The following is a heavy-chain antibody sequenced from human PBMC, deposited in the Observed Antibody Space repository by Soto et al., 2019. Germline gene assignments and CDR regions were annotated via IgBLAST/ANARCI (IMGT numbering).Heavy chain of an antibody. CDR2: IIPILGIA. CDR1: GGTFSSYT. CDR3: ARALSVVAATFDY. Sequence: ASVKVSCKASGGTFSSYTISWVRQAPGQGLEWMGRIIPILGIANYAQKFQGRVTITADKSTSTAYMELSSLRSEDTAVYYCARALSVVAATFDYWGQGTLVTVSS. J-gene: IGHJ4*02. D-gene: IGHD2-15*01. V-gene: IGHV1-69*02.